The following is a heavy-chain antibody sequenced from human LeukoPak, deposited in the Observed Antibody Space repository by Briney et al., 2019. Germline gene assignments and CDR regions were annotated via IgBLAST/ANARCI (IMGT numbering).Heavy chain of an antibody. Sequence: GGSLRLSCAASGFSFDDYGMSWVRQAPGKGLGWVSGINWNGGSTGYADSVKGRFTISRDNAKNSLSLQMNSLRVEDTALYYCARGGISIFGVVIYMDVWGKGTTVTVSS. D-gene: IGHD3-3*01. J-gene: IGHJ6*03. CDR3: ARGGISIFGVVIYMDV. CDR1: GFSFDDYG. V-gene: IGHV3-20*04. CDR2: INWNGGST.